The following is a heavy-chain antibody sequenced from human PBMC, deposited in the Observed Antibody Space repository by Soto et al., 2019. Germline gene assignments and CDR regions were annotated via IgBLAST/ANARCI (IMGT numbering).Heavy chain of an antibody. D-gene: IGHD2-21*02. J-gene: IGHJ3*02. CDR1: GFTFSSYA. CDR3: ASSLGAGDHDAFDI. CDR2: ISYDGSNK. V-gene: IGHV3-30-3*01. Sequence: GGSLRLSCAASGFTFSSYAMHWVRQAPGKGLEWVAVISYDGSNKYYADSVKGRFTISRDNSKNTLYLQMNSLRAEDTAVYYCASSLGAGDHDAFDIWGQGTMVTVSS.